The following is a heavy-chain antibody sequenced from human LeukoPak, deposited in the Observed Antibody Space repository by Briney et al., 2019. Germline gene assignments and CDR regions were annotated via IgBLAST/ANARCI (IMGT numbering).Heavy chain of an antibody. Sequence: SETLSLTCAVYGGSFSGYYWSWIRHPPGKGLEWIGEINHSGSTNYNPSLKSRVTISVDTSKNQFSLKLSSVTAADTAVYYCARGGIAALNYYFDYWGQGTLVTVSS. V-gene: IGHV4-34*01. CDR1: GGSFSGYY. D-gene: IGHD6-6*01. J-gene: IGHJ4*02. CDR3: ARGGIAALNYYFDY. CDR2: INHSGST.